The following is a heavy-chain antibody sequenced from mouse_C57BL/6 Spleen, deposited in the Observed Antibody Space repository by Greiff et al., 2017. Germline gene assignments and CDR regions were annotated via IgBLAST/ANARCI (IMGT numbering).Heavy chain of an antibody. CDR1: GFTFSSSA. Sequence: EVQGVESGGGLVKPGGSLKLSCAASGFTFSSSAMSWVRQTPEKRLEWVATISDGGSYTYYPDNVKGRFTISRDNAKNNLYLQMSHLKSEDTAMYYCARDGYGALVPYYFDYWGQGTTLTVSS. D-gene: IGHD2-2*01. J-gene: IGHJ2*01. CDR3: ARDGYGALVPYYFDY. CDR2: ISDGGSYT. V-gene: IGHV5-4*01.